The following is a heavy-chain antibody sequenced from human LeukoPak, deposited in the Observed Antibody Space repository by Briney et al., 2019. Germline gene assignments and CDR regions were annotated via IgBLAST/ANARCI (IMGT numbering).Heavy chain of an antibody. J-gene: IGHJ5*02. D-gene: IGHD2-8*01. CDR1: GFTFTTYW. V-gene: IGHV4-39*07. CDR3: ARSPGGVNNWFDP. CDR2: IYYSGST. Sequence: ESLRLSCAASGFTFTTYWMSWVRQPPGKGLEWIGSIYYSGSTYYNPSLKSRVTISVDTSKNQFSLKLSSVTAADTAVYYCARSPGGVNNWFDPWGQGTLVTVSS.